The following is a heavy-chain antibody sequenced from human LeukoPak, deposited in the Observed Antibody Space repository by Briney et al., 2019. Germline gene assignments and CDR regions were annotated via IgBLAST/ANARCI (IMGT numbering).Heavy chain of an antibody. CDR2: IWYDGSNK. CDR3: ARDSIAVDN. D-gene: IGHD6-19*01. CDR1: GFTFSSYG. Sequence: GGSLRLSCAASGFTFSSYGMHWVSQAPGKGLEWVAVIWYDGSNKYYADSVKGRFTISRDNSKNTLYLQMNSLRAEDTAVYYCARDSIAVDNWGQGTLVTVSS. J-gene: IGHJ4*02. V-gene: IGHV3-33*01.